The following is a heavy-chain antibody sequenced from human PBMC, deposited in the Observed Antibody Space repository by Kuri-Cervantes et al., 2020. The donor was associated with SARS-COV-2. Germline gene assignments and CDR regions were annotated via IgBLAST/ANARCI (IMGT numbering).Heavy chain of an antibody. V-gene: IGHV3-21*01. CDR3: ARDQVNGYSSSSGDFDY. CDR1: GFTLSSHN. CDR2: ISASSAYI. D-gene: IGHD6-6*01. J-gene: IGHJ4*02. Sequence: GESLKISCSASGFTLSSHNMIWVRQAPGKGLEWVSAISASSAYIYYADSMKGRFTISRDNAKNSLYLQMNSLRAEDTAVYYCARDQVNGYSSSSGDFDYWGQGTLVTVSS.